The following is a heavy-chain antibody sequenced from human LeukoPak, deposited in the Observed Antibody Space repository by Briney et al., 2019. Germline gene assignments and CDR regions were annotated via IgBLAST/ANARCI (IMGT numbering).Heavy chain of an antibody. J-gene: IGHJ4*02. CDR1: GFXFSNYL. CDR2: IRQDGSEK. V-gene: IGHV3-7*05. Sequence: GGSLRLSCAASGFXFSNYLIRWVRQAPGKGLEWVANIRQDGSEKYYVDSVKGRFIISRDNAKNSLYLQMNSLRDEDTAVYYCARGGYSYAIDFWGQGTLVTVSS. CDR3: ARGGYSYAIDF. D-gene: IGHD5-18*01.